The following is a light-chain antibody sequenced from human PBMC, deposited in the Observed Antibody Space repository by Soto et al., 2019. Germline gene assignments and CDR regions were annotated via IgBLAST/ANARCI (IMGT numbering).Light chain of an antibody. CDR1: QSISSY. V-gene: IGKV1-39*01. J-gene: IGKJ1*01. CDR3: QQSYSTLVT. CDR2: AAS. Sequence: DIPMTQSPSSLSASVGDRVTITCRASQSISSYLNWYQQKPGKAPKLLIYAASSLQSGVPSRFSGSGSGTDFTLTISSLQPVDFATYYCQQSYSTLVTFGQGTKVEIK.